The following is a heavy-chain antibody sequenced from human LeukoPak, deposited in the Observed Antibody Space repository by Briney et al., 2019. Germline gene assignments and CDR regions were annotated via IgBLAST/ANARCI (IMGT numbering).Heavy chain of an antibody. V-gene: IGHV4-59*01. CDR2: IYYSGST. CDR3: ESGYTYGWYSFDY. Sequence: SETLSLTCTVSGGSINSYDWSWIRQPPGKGLEWIGYIYYSGSTNYNPSLKSRVTISVDTSKNQFSLQLSSVTAAETAVYYCESGYTYGWYSFDYWGQGTLVTVSS. D-gene: IGHD5-18*01. J-gene: IGHJ4*02. CDR1: GGSINSYD.